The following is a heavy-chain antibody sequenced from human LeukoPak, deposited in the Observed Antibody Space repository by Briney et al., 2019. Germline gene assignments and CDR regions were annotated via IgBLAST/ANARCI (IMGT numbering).Heavy chain of an antibody. Sequence: SVKASCKTSGGTFSSYAISWVRQAPGQGLEWMGGIIPIFGTANYAQKFQGRVTITTDESTSTAYMELSSLRSEDTAVYYCASRDCSGGSCYLTDYFDYWGQGTLVTVSS. CDR3: ASRDCSGGSCYLTDYFDY. D-gene: IGHD2-15*01. V-gene: IGHV1-69*05. CDR2: IIPIFGTA. J-gene: IGHJ4*02. CDR1: GGTFSSYA.